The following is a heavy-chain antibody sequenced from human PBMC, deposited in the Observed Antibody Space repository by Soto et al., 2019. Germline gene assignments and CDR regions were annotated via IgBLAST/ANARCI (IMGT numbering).Heavy chain of an antibody. CDR3: ARGLTLTYYDFWSGYYLPYFDY. D-gene: IGHD3-3*01. Sequence: GASVKVSCKASGYTFTSYDINWVRQATGQGLEWMGWMNPNSGNTGYAQKFQGRVTMTRNTSISTAYMELSSLRSEDTAVYYCARGLTLTYYDFWSGYYLPYFDYWGQGTLVTLSS. CDR1: GYTFTSYD. V-gene: IGHV1-8*01. J-gene: IGHJ4*02. CDR2: MNPNSGNT.